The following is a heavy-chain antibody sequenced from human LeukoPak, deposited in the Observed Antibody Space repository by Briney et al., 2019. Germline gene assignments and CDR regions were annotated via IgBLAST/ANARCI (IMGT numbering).Heavy chain of an antibody. D-gene: IGHD5/OR15-5a*01. CDR2: INRDGSER. CDR3: ASVSPPGVDY. J-gene: IGHJ4*02. CDR1: GFTFSNYW. V-gene: IGHV3-7*03. Sequence: GGSLRLSCAASGFTFSNYWMTWVRQAPGKGLEWVANINRDGSERYYVDSVKGRFTISRDDAKSSLYLQMNSLRAEDTAVYYCASVSPPGVDYWGQGTLVTVFS.